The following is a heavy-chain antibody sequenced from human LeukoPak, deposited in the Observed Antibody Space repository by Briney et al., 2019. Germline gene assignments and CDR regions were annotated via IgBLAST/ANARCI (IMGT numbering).Heavy chain of an antibody. J-gene: IGHJ4*02. D-gene: IGHD1-26*01. CDR2: IRSKANSYAT. CDR3: ATESGSYYVH. CDR1: GLTFSDSA. Sequence: GGSLRLSCAASGLTFSDSAMHWVRQASGKGLEWVGRIRSKANSYATGYAAPVKGRFTISRDDSKNTAYLQMNSLKTEDTAVYFCATESGSYYVHWGQGTLVTVSS. V-gene: IGHV3-73*01.